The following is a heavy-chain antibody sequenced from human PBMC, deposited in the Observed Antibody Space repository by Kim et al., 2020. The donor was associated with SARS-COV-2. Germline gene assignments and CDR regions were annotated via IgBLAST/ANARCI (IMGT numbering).Heavy chain of an antibody. V-gene: IGHV1-46*01. D-gene: IGHD3-10*01. CDR2: INPSGADT. CDR1: GYTFTNYY. CDR3: ARESYGSGYYYGRDV. J-gene: IGHJ6*01. Sequence: ASVKVSCKASGYTFTNYYMHWVRQAPGQGLEWMGIINPSGADTRYAQKFQGRVNMTRDTSTSTVYMELYSLRSEDTAVYYCARESYGSGYYYGRDVWGEGTTVTVSS.